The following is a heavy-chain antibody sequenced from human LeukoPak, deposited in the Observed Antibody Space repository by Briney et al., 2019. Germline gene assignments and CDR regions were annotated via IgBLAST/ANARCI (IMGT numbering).Heavy chain of an antibody. V-gene: IGHV1-2*02. CDR3: ARGYCSGGSCYRYNWFDP. CDR2: INPNSGGT. Sequence: GASVKVSCKASGYTFTGYYLHWVRHAPGQGLEWMGWINPNSGGTNYAQKFQGRVTMTRDTSISTAYMELSRLRSDDTAVYYCARGYCSGGSCYRYNWFDPWGQGTLVTVSS. J-gene: IGHJ5*02. D-gene: IGHD2-15*01. CDR1: GYTFTGYY.